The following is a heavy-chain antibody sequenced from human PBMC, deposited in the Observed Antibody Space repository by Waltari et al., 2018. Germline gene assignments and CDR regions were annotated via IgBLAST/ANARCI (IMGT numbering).Heavy chain of an antibody. D-gene: IGHD5-18*01. V-gene: IGHV3-64*01. CDR2: ISSNGGST. CDR3: ASAESGYSYGWGYYFDY. Sequence: EVQLVESGGGLVQPGGSLRLSCAASGFTFSSYAMHWVRQAPGKGLEYVSAISSNGGSTYYAHSVKGRFTISRDHSKNTLYLQMGSLRAEDMAVYYCASAESGYSYGWGYYFDYWGQGTLVTVSS. J-gene: IGHJ4*02. CDR1: GFTFSSYA.